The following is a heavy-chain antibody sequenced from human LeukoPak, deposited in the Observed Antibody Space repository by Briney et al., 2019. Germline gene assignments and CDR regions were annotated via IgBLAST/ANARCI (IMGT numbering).Heavy chain of an antibody. CDR1: GFTFSDYA. V-gene: IGHV3-21*01. D-gene: IGHD3-22*01. CDR3: ARGSYDSSGQFDY. Sequence: GGSLRLSCAASGFTFSDYAINWVRQAPGKGLEWVSYISTHGNYIYYGDSLKGRFTISRDNAENSLYLQMNSLGAEDTAVYYCARGSYDSSGQFDYWGQGTLVTVSS. CDR2: ISTHGNYI. J-gene: IGHJ4*02.